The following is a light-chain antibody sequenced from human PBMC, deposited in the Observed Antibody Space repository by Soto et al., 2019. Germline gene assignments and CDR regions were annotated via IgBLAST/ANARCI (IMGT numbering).Light chain of an antibody. CDR2: GAS. Sequence: EIVMTQSPATLSVSPGERATLSCRASQSVSNNLAWYQQKPAQAPRLLIYGASTRATGIPARFSGSGSGTEFTHTISSLQSEDFAVYYCQQHNNWPPWTFGQGTKVEIK. V-gene: IGKV3-15*01. CDR1: QSVSNN. J-gene: IGKJ1*01. CDR3: QQHNNWPPWT.